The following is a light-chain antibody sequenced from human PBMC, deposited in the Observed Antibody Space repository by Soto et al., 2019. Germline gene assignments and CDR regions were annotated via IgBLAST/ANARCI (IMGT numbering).Light chain of an antibody. Sequence: QAVVTQPPSMSGAPGQRVTISCTGSSSDIGAGYDVHWYQQFPGTAPKLLIYSNINRPSGVPDRFSGSKSGTSASLAITGLQAEYEADYYCQSYDSSLGGSKGVFGGGTKLTVL. CDR3: QSYDSSLGGSKGV. V-gene: IGLV1-40*01. J-gene: IGLJ3*02. CDR2: SNI. CDR1: SSDIGAGYD.